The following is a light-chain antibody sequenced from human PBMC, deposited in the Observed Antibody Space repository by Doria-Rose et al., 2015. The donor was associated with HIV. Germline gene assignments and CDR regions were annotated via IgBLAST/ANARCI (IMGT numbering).Light chain of an antibody. V-gene: IGKV4-1*01. CDR3: QQYYDTPS. CDR1: QSLLYTSKHY. CDR2: WAS. J-gene: IGKJ3*01. Sequence: VLTQSPESLGMSLGERATLNCKSNQSLLYTSKHYLAWYQQKPGQPPKLLIYWASTRQSGVPARFSGSGSATDFTLTISSLEAEDVAVYYCQQYYDTPSFGPGTTVDIK.